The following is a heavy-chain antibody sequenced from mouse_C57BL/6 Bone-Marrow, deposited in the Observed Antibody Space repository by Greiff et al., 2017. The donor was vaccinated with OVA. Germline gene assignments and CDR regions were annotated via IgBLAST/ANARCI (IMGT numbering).Heavy chain of an antibody. D-gene: IGHD1-1*01. CDR2: IDPSDSET. J-gene: IGHJ1*03. Sequence: QVQLQQPGAELVRPGSSVKLSCKASGYTFTSYWMHWVKQRPIQGLEWIGNIDPSDSETHYNQKFKDKATLTVDKSSSTAYMQLSSLTSEDSAVYYCARSGYYGSSYLYFDVWGTGTTVTVSS. CDR1: GYTFTSYW. V-gene: IGHV1-52*01. CDR3: ARSGYYGSSYLYFDV.